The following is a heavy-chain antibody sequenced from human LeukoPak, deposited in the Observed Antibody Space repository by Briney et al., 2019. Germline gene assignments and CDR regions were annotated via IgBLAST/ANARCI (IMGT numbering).Heavy chain of an antibody. J-gene: IGHJ4*02. V-gene: IGHV4-38-2*02. D-gene: IGHD1-26*01. Sequence: SETLSLTCAVSGYSISSGYYGGWIRQPPGKGREGIGSIYQSGRTYYNPSRKSRVTISVDTSKNQFSLKLRCVTAADTAVYYCARDDGSYYGTLFDYWGQGTLVTVSS. CDR3: ARDDGSYYGTLFDY. CDR1: GYSISSGYY. CDR2: IYQSGRT.